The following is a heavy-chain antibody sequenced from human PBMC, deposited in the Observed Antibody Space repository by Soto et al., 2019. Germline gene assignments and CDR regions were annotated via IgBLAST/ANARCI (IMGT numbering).Heavy chain of an antibody. CDR1: GFTFSSYG. CDR2: ISYDGSNK. D-gene: IGHD1-26*01. Sequence: QVQLLESGGGVVQPGRSLRLSCAASGFTFSSYGMHWVRQAPGKGLEWVAVISYDGSNKYYADSVKCRFTISRDSSKNSLYLHMNWLRGGDRAVYYCGMGGCDAFDIWGKGTMVFASS. CDR3: GMGGCDAFDI. V-gene: IGHV3-30*03. J-gene: IGHJ3*02.